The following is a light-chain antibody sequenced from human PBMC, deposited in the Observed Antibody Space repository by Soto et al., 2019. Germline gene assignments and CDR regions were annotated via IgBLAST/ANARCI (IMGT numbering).Light chain of an antibody. CDR2: DAS. Sequence: EIVLTQSPDTLSLXXXXXXXXXXXASHDVSVSLVWYRQRPGQSPRLLIHDASNRATGISARFSGSGSGTDFTLTIGSLEPEESALYYCQQRASWPYTSGQGTKVDIK. J-gene: IGKJ2*01. CDR3: QQRASWPYT. CDR1: HDVSVS. V-gene: IGKV3-11*01.